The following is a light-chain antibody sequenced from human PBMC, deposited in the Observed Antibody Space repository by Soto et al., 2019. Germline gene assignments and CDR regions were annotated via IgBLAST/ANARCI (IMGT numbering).Light chain of an antibody. CDR1: QSLSSNF. V-gene: IGKV3-20*01. CDR3: QQYDISPWT. CDR2: DSS. J-gene: IGKJ1*01. Sequence: EIVLTQSPATLSLSPGERATLSCRASQSLSSNFLAWYQQKPGQPPRLLIYDSSTRATGFPDRFSGSGSGTDFTLPISRLEPEDFAVYYCQQYDISPWTLGQGAKGDTK.